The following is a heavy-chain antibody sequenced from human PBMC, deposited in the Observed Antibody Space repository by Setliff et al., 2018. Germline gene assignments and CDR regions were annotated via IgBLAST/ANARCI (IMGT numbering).Heavy chain of an antibody. CDR2: TIPILGTA. V-gene: IGHV1-69*05. CDR3: ARGASWNSAVAGPFYCDY. D-gene: IGHD6-19*01. Sequence: GASVKVSCKASGGTFNSYGVTWVRQAPGRGLEWMGGTIPILGTANYAQKFQGRVTITTDESTSTAYMELSSLRSEDTAVYYCARGASWNSAVAGPFYCDYWGQGTLVTVSS. J-gene: IGHJ4*02. CDR1: GGTFNSYG.